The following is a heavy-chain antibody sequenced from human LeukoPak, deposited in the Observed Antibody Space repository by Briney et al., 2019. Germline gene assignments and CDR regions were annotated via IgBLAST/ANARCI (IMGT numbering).Heavy chain of an antibody. CDR3: AKDGGGDQSFDY. J-gene: IGHJ4*02. Sequence: GGSLRLSCAASGFTFSSYSMNWVRQAPGKGLEWVSSISSSSSYIYYADSVKGRFTISRDNSKNTLYLQMNSLRAEDTAVYYCAKDGGGDQSFDYWGQGTLVTVSS. D-gene: IGHD3-16*01. CDR2: ISSSSSYI. CDR1: GFTFSSYS. V-gene: IGHV3-21*01.